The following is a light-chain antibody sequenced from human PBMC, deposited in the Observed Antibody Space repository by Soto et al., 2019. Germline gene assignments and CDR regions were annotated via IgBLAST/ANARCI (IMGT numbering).Light chain of an antibody. CDR3: QSFDINNVV. J-gene: IGLJ2*01. Sequence: NFMLTQPHFVSESPGKTVTISCTRSSGSIASNYVQWYQQRPGSAPTPVIYEDSQRPSGVPDRFSGSIDSSSNSASLTISRLQTEDEADYYCQSFDINNVVFGGGTKLTVL. V-gene: IGLV6-57*04. CDR2: EDS. CDR1: SGSIASNY.